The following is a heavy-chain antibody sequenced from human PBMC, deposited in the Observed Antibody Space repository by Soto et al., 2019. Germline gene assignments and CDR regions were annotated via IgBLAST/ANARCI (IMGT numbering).Heavy chain of an antibody. J-gene: IGHJ3*02. Sequence: QVQLVQSGAEVKKPGSSVKVSCKASGGTFSSYTISWVRQAPGQGLEWMGRIIPILGIANYAQKFQGRVTITADKTTSTAYMELSSLRSEDTAVYYCARTHYSRGRNDAFDIWGQGTMVTVSS. CDR3: ARTHYSRGRNDAFDI. CDR1: GGTFSSYT. CDR2: IIPILGIA. D-gene: IGHD6-19*01. V-gene: IGHV1-69*02.